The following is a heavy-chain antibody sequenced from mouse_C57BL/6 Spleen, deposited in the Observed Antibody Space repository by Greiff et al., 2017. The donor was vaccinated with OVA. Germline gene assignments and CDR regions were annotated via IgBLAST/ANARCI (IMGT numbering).Heavy chain of an antibody. CDR2: INPSTGGT. J-gene: IGHJ2*01. CDR1: GYSFTGYY. CDR3: ARGRITTVVHYFDY. V-gene: IGHV1-42*01. Sequence: VQLKESGPELVKPGASVKISCKASGYSFTGYYMNWVKQSPEKSLEWIGEINPSTGGTTYNQKFKAKATLTVDKSSSTAYMQLKSLTSEDSAVYYCARGRITTVVHYFDYWGQGTTLTVSS. D-gene: IGHD1-1*01.